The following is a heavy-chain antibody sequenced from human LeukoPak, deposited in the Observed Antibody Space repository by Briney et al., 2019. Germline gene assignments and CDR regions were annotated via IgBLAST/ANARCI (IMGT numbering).Heavy chain of an antibody. D-gene: IGHD3-22*01. V-gene: IGHV1-46*01. J-gene: IGHJ4*02. CDR3: ARDAPDDSSGYYFDY. CDR2: INTRGGSI. CDR1: GYTFTGYY. Sequence: ASVKVSCKASGYTFTGYYIHWVRQAPGQGLDWMGIINTRGGSISYAQKFQGRVTMTRDTSTSTVYMELSSLRSEDTAVYYCARDAPDDSSGYYFDYWGREPWSPSPQ.